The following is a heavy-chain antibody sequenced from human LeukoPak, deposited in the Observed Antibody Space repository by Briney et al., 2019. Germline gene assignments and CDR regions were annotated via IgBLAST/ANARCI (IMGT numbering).Heavy chain of an antibody. CDR2: FDPEDGET. Sequence: ASVKVSCKVSGYTLTELSMHWVRQAPGKGLEWMGGFDPEDGETIYAQKLQGRVTMTEDTSTDTAYMELSSLRSEDTAVYYCATARMTTVTVLHYYMDVWGKGTTVTVSS. V-gene: IGHV1-24*01. CDR1: GYTLTELS. D-gene: IGHD4-17*01. CDR3: ATARMTTVTVLHYYMDV. J-gene: IGHJ6*03.